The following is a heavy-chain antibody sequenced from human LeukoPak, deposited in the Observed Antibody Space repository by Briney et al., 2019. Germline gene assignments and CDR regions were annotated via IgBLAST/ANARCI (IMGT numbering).Heavy chain of an antibody. J-gene: IGHJ6*01. CDR1: GYTFTSYY. V-gene: IGHV1-46*01. CDR2: FNPSGGST. D-gene: IGHD6-19*01. Sequence: ASVKVSCKASGYTFTSYYIHWVRQAPGQGLEWMGRFNPSGGSTSCAQKFQGRVTMTRDTSTSTVYMELSSLRSEDTAVYYCARDRLEVAGLYYYYGMEVWRQRPRVSVSS. CDR3: ARDRLEVAGLYYYYGMEV.